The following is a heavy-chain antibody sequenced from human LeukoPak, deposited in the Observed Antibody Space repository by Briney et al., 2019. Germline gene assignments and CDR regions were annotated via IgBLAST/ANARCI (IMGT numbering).Heavy chain of an antibody. V-gene: IGHV4-59*08. D-gene: IGHD2-21*02. J-gene: IGHJ3*02. CDR3: ARQPRIYCGGDCLLAFDI. Sequence: SETLSLTCTVSGGSISSYYWSWIRQHPGKGLEWIGYIYYSGSTYYNPSLKSRVTISVDTSKNQFSLKLSSVTAADTAVYYCARQPRIYCGGDCLLAFDIWGQGTMVTVSS. CDR1: GGSISSYY. CDR2: IYYSGST.